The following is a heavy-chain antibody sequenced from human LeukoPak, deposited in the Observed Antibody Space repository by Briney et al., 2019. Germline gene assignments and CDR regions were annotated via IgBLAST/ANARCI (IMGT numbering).Heavy chain of an antibody. V-gene: IGHV4-30-2*01. D-gene: IGHD3-10*01. Sequence: PSQTLSLTCAVSGGSISSGGYSWSWIRQPPGKGLEWIGYIYHSGSTYYNPSLKSRVTISVDRSKNQFSLKLSSVTAADTAVYYCARWSGAKNSNYFDYWGQGTLVTVSS. J-gene: IGHJ4*02. CDR3: ARWSGAKNSNYFDY. CDR2: IYHSGST. CDR1: GGSISSGGYS.